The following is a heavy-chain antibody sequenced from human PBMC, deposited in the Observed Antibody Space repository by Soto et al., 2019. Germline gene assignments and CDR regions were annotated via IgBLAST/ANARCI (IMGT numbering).Heavy chain of an antibody. V-gene: IGHV1-2*02. D-gene: IGHD4-17*01. CDR2: INPNSGGT. CDR3: ARENYGGNSFYYYYYGMDV. J-gene: IGHJ6*02. Sequence: QVPLVQSGAEVKKPGASVKVSCKASGYTFTGYYMHWVRQAPGQGLEWMGWINPNSGGTNYAQKFQGRVTMTRDTSISTAYMELSRLRSDDTAVYYCARENYGGNSFYYYYYGMDVWGQGTTVTVSS. CDR1: GYTFTGYY.